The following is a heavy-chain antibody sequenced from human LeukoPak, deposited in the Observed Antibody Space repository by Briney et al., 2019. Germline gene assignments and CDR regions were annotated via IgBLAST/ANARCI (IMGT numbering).Heavy chain of an antibody. CDR3: VKEIKVREFSTSGALEI. D-gene: IGHD2-2*01. V-gene: IGHV3-9*03. CDR2: INWDSGAK. CDR1: GILFDHYA. Sequence: PGGSLRLSCVVSGILFDHYAMHWVRQAPGEGLEWVAGINWDSGAKGHADSVKGRFTISRDNAKNSLYLEMNSLRAEDMALYYCVKEIKVREFSTSGALEIWGQGTMVTVSS. J-gene: IGHJ3*02.